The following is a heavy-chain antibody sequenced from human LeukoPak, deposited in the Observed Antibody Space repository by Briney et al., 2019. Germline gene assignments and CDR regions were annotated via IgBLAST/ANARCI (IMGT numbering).Heavy chain of an antibody. V-gene: IGHV1-69*04. CDR1: GGTFSSYA. D-gene: IGHD6-6*01. J-gene: IGHJ6*03. CDR2: IIPILGIA. Sequence: GSSVKVSCKASGGTFSSYAISWVRQAPGQGLEWMGRIIPILGIANYAQKFQGRVTITADKSTSTAYMELSSLRSEDTAVYYCARGRPRYEQLVPRGAYYYYYMDVWGKGTTVTVSS. CDR3: ARGRPRYEQLVPRGAYYYYYMDV.